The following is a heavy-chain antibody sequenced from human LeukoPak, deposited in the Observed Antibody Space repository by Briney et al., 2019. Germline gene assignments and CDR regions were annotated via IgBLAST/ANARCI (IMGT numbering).Heavy chain of an antibody. D-gene: IGHD2-15*01. Sequence: NPSETLSLTCAVYGGSFSGYYWSWIRQPPGKGLEWIGEINHSGSTNYNPSLKSRVTISVDTSKNQFSLKLTSVTAADTAVYYCASRTDEYSGGSPRQATYYFDYWGQGTLVTVSS. CDR1: GGSFSGYY. CDR3: ASRTDEYSGGSPRQATYYFDY. CDR2: INHSGST. J-gene: IGHJ4*02. V-gene: IGHV4-34*01.